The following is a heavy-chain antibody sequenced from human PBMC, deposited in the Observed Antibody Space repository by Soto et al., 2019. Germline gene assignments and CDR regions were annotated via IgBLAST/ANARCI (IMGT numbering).Heavy chain of an antibody. D-gene: IGHD4-17*01. CDR3: TTDATYGDYVHYYYYMDV. Sequence: EVQLVESGGGLVKPGGSLRLSCAASGFTFSNAWMSWVRQAPGKGLEWVGRIKSKTDGGTTDYAAPVKGRFTISRDDSKNTLYLQMNSLKTGDTAVYYCTTDATYGDYVHYYYYMDVWGKGTTVTVSS. CDR2: IKSKTDGGTT. J-gene: IGHJ6*03. V-gene: IGHV3-15*01. CDR1: GFTFSNAW.